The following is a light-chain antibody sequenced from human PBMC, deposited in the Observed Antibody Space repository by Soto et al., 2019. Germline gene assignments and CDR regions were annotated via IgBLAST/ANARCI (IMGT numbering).Light chain of an antibody. V-gene: IGLV1-51*01. CDR1: SSNIGGNS. Sequence: QSAMTQPPSVSAAPGQKVSISCCGSSSNIGGNSVSWYQQLPGTAPKLLIYDDNKRPSGIPDRFSGSKSGTSATLGITGFQTGDEADYYCGSWDSSLSAYVFGTGARLTVL. CDR3: GSWDSSLSAYV. J-gene: IGLJ1*01. CDR2: DDN.